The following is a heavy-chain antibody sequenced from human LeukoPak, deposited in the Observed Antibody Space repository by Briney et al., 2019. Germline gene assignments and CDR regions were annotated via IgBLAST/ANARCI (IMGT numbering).Heavy chain of an antibody. J-gene: IGHJ4*02. CDR1: GFSFSSSA. V-gene: IGHV3-23*01. CDR2: ITGSSGNT. D-gene: IGHD6-6*01. Sequence: GGSLRLSCAASGFSFSSSAMTWVRQAPGKGLEWVSTITGSSGNTYYTDSVKGRFTISRDNSKNTLYVQMNSLRAEDTAVYYCAKGAAARSYVYFDYCGPGMLVTVSS. CDR3: AKGAAARSYVYFDY.